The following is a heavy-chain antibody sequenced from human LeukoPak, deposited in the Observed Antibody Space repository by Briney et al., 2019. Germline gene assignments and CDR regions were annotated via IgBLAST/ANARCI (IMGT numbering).Heavy chain of an antibody. D-gene: IGHD5-24*01. CDR3: AKDRIPDGKYSIDF. J-gene: IGHJ4*02. V-gene: IGHV3-23*01. CDR2: IFGDGGGI. Sequence: GGSLRLSCAASGFTFSTYAMNWVRQAPGKGLEWVSVIFGDGGGIHYADSVSGRFTISRDNSRNTLYLQMNSLRVEDTAVYYCAKDRIPDGKYSIDFWGQGTLVTVSS. CDR1: GFTFSTYA.